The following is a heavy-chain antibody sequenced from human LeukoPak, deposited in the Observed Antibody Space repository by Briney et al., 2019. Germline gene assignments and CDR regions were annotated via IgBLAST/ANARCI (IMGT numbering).Heavy chain of an antibody. D-gene: IGHD2-21*02. CDR2: ISYSGTT. V-gene: IGHV4-59*12. CDR1: GVSISSYY. CDR3: ARGKEYCGGDCFSSWYFDL. J-gene: IGHJ2*01. Sequence: SETLSLTCTVSGVSISSYYWNWIRQPPGKGLEWIGYISYSGTTNYNPSLKSRVTISVDTSKNQFSLKLSSVTAADTAVYYCARGKEYCGGDCFSSWYFDLWGRGTLVTVSS.